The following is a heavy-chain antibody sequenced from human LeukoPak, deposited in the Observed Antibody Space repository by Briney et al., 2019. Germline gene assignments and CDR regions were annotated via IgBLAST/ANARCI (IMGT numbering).Heavy chain of an antibody. D-gene: IGHD3-10*01. Sequence: SETLSLTCTVSGGSVSSNNWSWIRQPPGKGLEWIGYIYYSGSTKYNPSLKSRVTISVDTSKNQFSLKLSSVTTADTAVYYCARLTMIRGVVAIGYYMDVWGKGTTVTVSS. V-gene: IGHV4-59*02. J-gene: IGHJ6*03. CDR3: ARLTMIRGVVAIGYYMDV. CDR1: GGSVSSNN. CDR2: IYYSGST.